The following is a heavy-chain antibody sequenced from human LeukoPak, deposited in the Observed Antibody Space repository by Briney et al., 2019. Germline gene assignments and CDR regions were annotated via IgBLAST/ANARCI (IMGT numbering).Heavy chain of an antibody. CDR3: ARAMGVGGGPLEWLPYAFDI. Sequence: GASVKVSCKASGYTFTSYGISWVRQAPGQGLEWMGWISAYNGNTNYAQKLQGRVTMTTGTSTSTAYMELRSLRSDDTAVYYCARAMGVGGGPLEWLPYAFDIWGQGTMVTVSS. J-gene: IGHJ3*02. D-gene: IGHD3-3*01. V-gene: IGHV1-18*01. CDR2: ISAYNGNT. CDR1: GYTFTSYG.